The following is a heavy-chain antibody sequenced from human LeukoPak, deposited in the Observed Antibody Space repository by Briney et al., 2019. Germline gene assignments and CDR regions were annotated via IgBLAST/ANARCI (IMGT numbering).Heavy chain of an antibody. CDR1: GFTFSSYA. J-gene: IGHJ4*02. V-gene: IGHV3-64*01. D-gene: IGHD1-26*01. CDR3: ARGSGSYLPFDY. Sequence: GGSLRLSCAASGFTFSSYAMHWVRQAPGKGLEYVSAISSNGGSTYYANSVKGRFTISRDNSKNTLYLQMGSLRAEDMAVYYCARGSGSYLPFDYWGQGTLVTVSS. CDR2: ISSNGGST.